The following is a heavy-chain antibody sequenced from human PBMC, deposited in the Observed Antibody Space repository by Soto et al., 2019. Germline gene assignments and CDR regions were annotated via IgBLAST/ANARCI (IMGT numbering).Heavy chain of an antibody. V-gene: IGHV4-59*02. Sequence: SETLSLTCTVSGVSVTSSYWSWIRQPPGKGLEWIGYIYHSGTTVSNPSLKSRVTISVDTSKNQLSLMLTSVTAADTAVYYCAKEGSSGASLFDFWGQGVLVTVPS. CDR1: GVSVTSSY. D-gene: IGHD3-22*01. CDR2: IYHSGTT. CDR3: AKEGSSGASLFDF. J-gene: IGHJ4*02.